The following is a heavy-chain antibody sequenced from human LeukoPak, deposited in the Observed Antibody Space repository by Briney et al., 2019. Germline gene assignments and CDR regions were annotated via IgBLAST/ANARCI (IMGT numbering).Heavy chain of an antibody. Sequence: GGSLRLSCAASGFTFSTYAMHWVRQAPGKGLQYVSAISGNGDSTWYANSVKGRFTISRDNSKNTLYLQMGSLRAEDMAVCYCARGGIKGPHDAFDIWGQGTMVTVSS. CDR1: GFTFSTYA. J-gene: IGHJ3*02. CDR3: ARGGIKGPHDAFDI. V-gene: IGHV3-64*01. D-gene: IGHD3-10*01. CDR2: ISGNGDST.